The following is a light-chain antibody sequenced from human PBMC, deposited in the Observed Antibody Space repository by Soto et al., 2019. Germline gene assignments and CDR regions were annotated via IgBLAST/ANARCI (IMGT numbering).Light chain of an antibody. Sequence: EIVLTQSPGTPSLSPGERATLSCRASQSVTSSYLAWYQQKPGQAPRLLIYGASNRATGIPDRFSGSGSGTDFTLTISRLEPEDFAVYYCQQYGRSPGTFGQGTKLEIK. CDR3: QQYGRSPGT. CDR2: GAS. CDR1: QSVTSSY. V-gene: IGKV3-20*01. J-gene: IGKJ2*01.